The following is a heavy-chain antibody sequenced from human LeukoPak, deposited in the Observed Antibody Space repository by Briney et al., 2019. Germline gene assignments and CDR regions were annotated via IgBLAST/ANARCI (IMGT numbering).Heavy chain of an antibody. CDR3: AKGGGVSYWYFDL. CDR2: ISSSSGYI. Sequence: GGSLRLSCAASGFTFSSYSMNWVRQAPGKGLEWVSSISSSSGYIYYADSVKGRFTISRDNAKNSLYLQMNSLRAEDTAVYYCAKGGGVSYWYFDLWGRGTLVTVSS. CDR1: GFTFSSYS. D-gene: IGHD3-10*01. J-gene: IGHJ2*01. V-gene: IGHV3-21*01.